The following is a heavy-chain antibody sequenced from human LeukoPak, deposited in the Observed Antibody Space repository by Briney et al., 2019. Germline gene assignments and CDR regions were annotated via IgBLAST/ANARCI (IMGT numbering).Heavy chain of an antibody. CDR1: GGSFSGYY. J-gene: IGHJ4*02. CDR2: INHSGST. CDR3: AREAYSGLSQLPYYFDY. Sequence: SETLSLTCAVYGGSFSGYYWSWIRQPPGKGLEWIGEINHSGSTNYNPSLKSRVTISVDTSKNQFSLKLSSVTAADTAVYYCAREAYSGLSQLPYYFDYWGQGTLVTVSS. D-gene: IGHD5-12*01. V-gene: IGHV4-34*01.